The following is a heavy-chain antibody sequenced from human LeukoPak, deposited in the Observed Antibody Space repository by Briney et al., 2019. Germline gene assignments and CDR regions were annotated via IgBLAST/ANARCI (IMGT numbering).Heavy chain of an antibody. CDR2: FIPILGTA. J-gene: IGHJ6*02. CDR1: GGSFRSYG. D-gene: IGHD2-2*01. Sequence: ASVKVSCKASGGSFRSYGLNWVRQAPGPRLEWMGGFIPILGTAKYAQKLQGRVTITADESTSTAYMELSSLRYEDTAVYYCARGLYCSSSTSCYDYGMDVWGQGTTVTVSS. CDR3: ARGLYCSSSTSCYDYGMDV. V-gene: IGHV1-69*13.